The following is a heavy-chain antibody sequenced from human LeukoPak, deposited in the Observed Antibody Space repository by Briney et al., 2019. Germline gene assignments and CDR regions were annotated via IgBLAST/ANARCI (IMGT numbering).Heavy chain of an antibody. CDR3: ARDGDYGDGNY. J-gene: IGHJ4*02. CDR1: GGSFSGYY. D-gene: IGHD4-17*01. CDR2: INHSGST. V-gene: IGHV4-34*01. Sequence: SETLSLTCAVYGGSFSGYYWSWIRQPPGKGLEWIGEINHSGSTNYNPSLKSRVTISEDTSKNQFSLKLSSVTAADTAVYYCARDGDYGDGNYWGQGTLVTVSS.